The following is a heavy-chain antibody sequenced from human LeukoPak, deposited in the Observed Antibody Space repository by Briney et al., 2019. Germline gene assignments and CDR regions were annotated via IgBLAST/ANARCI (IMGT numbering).Heavy chain of an antibody. CDR2: IIPILGIA. CDR1: GGTFSSYA. D-gene: IGHD5-24*01. J-gene: IGHJ6*02. Sequence: ASVKVSCKASGGTFSSYAISWVRQAPGQGLEWMGRIIPILGIANYAQKFQGRVTITADKSTSTAYMELSSLRSEDTAVYYCARDRGDGYNSYYYYGMDVWGQGTTVTVSS. CDR3: ARDRGDGYNSYYYYGMDV. V-gene: IGHV1-69*04.